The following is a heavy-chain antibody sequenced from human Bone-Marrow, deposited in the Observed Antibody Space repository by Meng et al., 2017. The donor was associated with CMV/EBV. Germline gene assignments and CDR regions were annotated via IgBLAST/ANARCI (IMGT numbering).Heavy chain of an antibody. Sequence: GGSLRLSCAASGFTFSSYAMSWVRQAPGKGLEWVSAISGSGGSTYYADSVKGRFTISRDNSKNTLYLQMNSLRAEGTAVYYCAKGAQYYDILTPFDYWGQGTLVTVSS. D-gene: IGHD3-9*01. V-gene: IGHV3-23*01. J-gene: IGHJ4*02. CDR1: GFTFSSYA. CDR2: ISGSGGST. CDR3: AKGAQYYDILTPFDY.